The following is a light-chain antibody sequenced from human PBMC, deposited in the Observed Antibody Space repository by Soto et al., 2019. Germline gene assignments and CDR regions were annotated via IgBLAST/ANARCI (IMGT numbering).Light chain of an antibody. CDR3: QQYNNWPPWT. CDR1: QSVSSN. V-gene: IGKV3-15*01. CDR2: GAS. Sequence: EMVMTQSPATLSVSPGERATLSCRASQSVSSNLAWYQQKPGQAPRLLIYGASTRATGIPARFSGSGSWTEFTLTNSSLPSEDFSVYYCQQYNNWPPWTFGQGTKVEIK. J-gene: IGKJ1*01.